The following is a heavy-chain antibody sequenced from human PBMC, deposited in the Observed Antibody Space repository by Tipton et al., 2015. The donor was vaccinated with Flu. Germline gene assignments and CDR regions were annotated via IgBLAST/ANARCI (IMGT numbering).Heavy chain of an antibody. CDR1: GGSISSSSYY. CDR3: ARIKIQGVDYYYYYGMDA. D-gene: IGHD1-1*01. V-gene: IGHV4-39*07. J-gene: IGHJ6*02. Sequence: TLSLTCTVSGGSISSSSYYWGWIRQPPGKGLEWIGSIYYSGSTYYNPSLKSRVTISVDTSKNQFSLKLSSVTAADTAVYYCARIKIQGVDYYYYYGMDAWGQGTTVTVSS. CDR2: IYYSGST.